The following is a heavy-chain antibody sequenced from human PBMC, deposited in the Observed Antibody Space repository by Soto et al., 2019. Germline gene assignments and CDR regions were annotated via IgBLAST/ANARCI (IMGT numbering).Heavy chain of an antibody. J-gene: IGHJ4*02. CDR1: GGSISSSNW. Sequence: SETLSLTCAVSGGSISSSNWWSWVRQPPGKGLEWIGEIYHSGSTNYNPSLKSRVTISVDKSKNQFSLKLSSVTAADTAVYYCASNIWEWLVSTVEEFDYWGQGTLVTVSS. CDR2: IYHSGST. V-gene: IGHV4-4*02. D-gene: IGHD6-19*01. CDR3: ASNIWEWLVSTVEEFDY.